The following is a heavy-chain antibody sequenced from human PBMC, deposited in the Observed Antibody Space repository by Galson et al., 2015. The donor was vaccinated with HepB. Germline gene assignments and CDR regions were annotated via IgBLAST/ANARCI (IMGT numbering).Heavy chain of an antibody. V-gene: IGHV3-48*04. CDR1: GFTFSDYN. CDR3: AREVADLLWFVEFSKPPKYYAMDV. J-gene: IGHJ6*02. CDR2: ISGTGSNI. Sequence: SLRLSCAASGFTFSDYNLNWVRQAPGKGLEWVSQISGTGSNIYYADSVKGRFTISRDNAKNSLFLQMNSLRADDTAVYFCAREVADLLWFVEFSKPPKYYAMDVWGQGTTVTVSS. D-gene: IGHD3-10*01.